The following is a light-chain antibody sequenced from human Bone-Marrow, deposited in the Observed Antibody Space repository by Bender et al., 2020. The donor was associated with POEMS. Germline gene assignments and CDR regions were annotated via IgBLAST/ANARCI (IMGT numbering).Light chain of an antibody. Sequence: SYELTQPPSVSVSPGQTARITCSGDALPKKYAYWYQQKSGQAPVLVIYEDQKRPSGVPERFSASSSGTVASLTITGAQVEDEADYYCYSTDSSGNHRVFGGGTKLTVL. J-gene: IGLJ2*01. CDR1: ALPKKY. CDR2: EDQ. V-gene: IGLV3-10*01. CDR3: YSTDSSGNHRV.